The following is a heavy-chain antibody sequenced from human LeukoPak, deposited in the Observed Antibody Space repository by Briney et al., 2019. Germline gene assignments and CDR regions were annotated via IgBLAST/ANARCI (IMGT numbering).Heavy chain of an antibody. CDR3: SRESGPFCPFGY. CDR1: GGSITSTNW. Sequence: SGTLSLTCGVSGGSITSTNWWSWVRQPPGQGLEWIGEISLAGQTNYNPSLNGRVTMSLDKSSNQLSLHLTSVTAADTATYYCSRESGPFCPFGYWGQGTLVIVSS. V-gene: IGHV4-4*02. J-gene: IGHJ4*02. D-gene: IGHD1-26*01. CDR2: ISLAGQT.